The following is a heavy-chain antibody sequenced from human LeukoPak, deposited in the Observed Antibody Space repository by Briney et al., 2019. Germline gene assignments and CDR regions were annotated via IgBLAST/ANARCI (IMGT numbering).Heavy chain of an antibody. CDR2: IYYSGST. D-gene: IGHD3-10*01. CDR3: ARALWFGELPPAADY. J-gene: IGHJ4*02. Sequence: PSETLSLTCTVSGGSISSYYWSWIRQPPGKGLEWIGYIYYSGSTNYNPSLKSRVTISVDTSKNQFSLKLSSVTAADTAVYYCARALWFGELPPAADYWGQGTLVTVSS. V-gene: IGHV4-59*01. CDR1: GGSISSYY.